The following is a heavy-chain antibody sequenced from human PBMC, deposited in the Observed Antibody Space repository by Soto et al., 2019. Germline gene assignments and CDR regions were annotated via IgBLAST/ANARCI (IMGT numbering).Heavy chain of an antibody. D-gene: IGHD5-18*01. CDR3: AKGYSTSDSPPCEH. Sequence: EVQLVESGGVVVQPGGSLRLSCEASGFTFHDYTMYWVRQVPGKGLEWVSLITWDGGRTNYAGSVKGRVTISRDNSKNALYLQMNSLGTEDTALYYCAKGYSTSDSPPCEHWGQGTLVTVSS. J-gene: IGHJ4*02. V-gene: IGHV3-43*01. CDR1: GFTFHDYT. CDR2: ITWDGGRT.